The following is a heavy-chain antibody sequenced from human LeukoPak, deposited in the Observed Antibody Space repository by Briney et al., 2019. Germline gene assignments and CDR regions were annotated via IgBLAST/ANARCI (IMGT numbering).Heavy chain of an antibody. CDR3: ARDYGLKYRYDSTGFDY. CDR1: GFTLSTYW. J-gene: IGHJ4*02. D-gene: IGHD3-22*01. Sequence: GGSLRLSCAASGFTLSTYWMSWVRQAPGKGLEWVANIRQDGSEKYYVDSVKGRFTISRDNVENALYLQMNSLRVEDTAIYYCARDYGLKYRYDSTGFDYWGQGALVTVSS. V-gene: IGHV3-7*01. CDR2: IRQDGSEK.